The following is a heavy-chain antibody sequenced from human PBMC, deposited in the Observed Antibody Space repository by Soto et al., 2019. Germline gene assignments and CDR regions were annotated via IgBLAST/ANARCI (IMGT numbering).Heavy chain of an antibody. CDR1: GFNFSSYA. Sequence: PGGSLRLSYAASGFNFSSYAMRWVRQATGKRLEWVSAISGSGGSTYYADSVKGRFTISRDNSKNTLYLQMNSLRAEDTAVYYCAKVPSLSGSYPYYFDYWGQGTLVTVSS. CDR2: ISGSGGST. CDR3: AKVPSLSGSYPYYFDY. J-gene: IGHJ4*02. V-gene: IGHV3-23*01. D-gene: IGHD1-26*01.